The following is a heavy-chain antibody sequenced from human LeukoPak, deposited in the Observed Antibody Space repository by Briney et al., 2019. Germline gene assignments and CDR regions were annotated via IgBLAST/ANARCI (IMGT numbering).Heavy chain of an antibody. J-gene: IGHJ4*02. CDR3: ASSRDYYGSGSYYLPLGFDY. D-gene: IGHD3-10*01. CDR2: IYYSGST. Sequence: SETLSLTCTVSGGSISSYYWSWIRQPPWKGLEWIGYIYYSGSTNYNPSLKSRVTISVDTSKNQFSLKLSSVTAADTAVYYCASSRDYYGSGSYYLPLGFDYWGQGTLVTVSS. V-gene: IGHV4-59*08. CDR1: GGSISSYY.